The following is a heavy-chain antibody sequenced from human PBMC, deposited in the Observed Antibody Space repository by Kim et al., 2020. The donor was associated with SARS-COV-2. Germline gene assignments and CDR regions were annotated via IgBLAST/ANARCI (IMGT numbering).Heavy chain of an antibody. Sequence: WVSLRLSCAASGFTFSNYAMHWVLQAPGNGLEFFSGISGNGGTTKYANSVKGRFTISRDNSRNTLYLQMGSLRAEDMAVYYCARDWWERDESWGPLGFWGQGALVTVSS. CDR1: GFTFSNYA. V-gene: IGHV3-64*01. J-gene: IGHJ4*02. CDR2: ISGNGGTT. D-gene: IGHD1-26*01. CDR3: ARDWWERDESWGPLGF.